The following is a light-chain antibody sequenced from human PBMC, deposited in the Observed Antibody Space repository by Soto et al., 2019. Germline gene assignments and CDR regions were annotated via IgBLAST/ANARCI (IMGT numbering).Light chain of an antibody. CDR3: SSYTSTNFVI. V-gene: IGLV2-14*01. Sequence: QSALTQPASVSGSXGXSXXISCTGSSGDIGDYKYVSWYKQHPGKAPKLMIYDVSNRPSGVSNRFSASKSGNTASLTISGLQAEDEADYYCSSYTSTNFVIFGGGTKLTVL. CDR1: SGDIGDYKY. J-gene: IGLJ2*01. CDR2: DVS.